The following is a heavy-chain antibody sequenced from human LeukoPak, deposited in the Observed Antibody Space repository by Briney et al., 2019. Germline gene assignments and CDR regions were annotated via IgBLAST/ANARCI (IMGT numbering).Heavy chain of an antibody. D-gene: IGHD6-6*01. CDR1: AFTFSRYW. V-gene: IGHV3-7*03. J-gene: IGHJ4*02. CDR2: IKEDGSTK. CDR3: ARIGYSSSSFDY. Sequence: GGSLRLSCAASAFTFSRYWMSWVRQAPGKGLEWVANIKEDGSTKYYVDSVKGRFTISRDNAKNSLYLQMNSLRAEDTAVYYCARIGYSSSSFDYWGQGTLVTVSS.